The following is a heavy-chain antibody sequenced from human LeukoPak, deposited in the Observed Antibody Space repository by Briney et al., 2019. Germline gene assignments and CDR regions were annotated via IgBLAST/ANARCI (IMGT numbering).Heavy chain of an antibody. Sequence: SQTLSLTCAVSGGSISSGGYSCSWIRQPPGKGLEWIGYIYHSGSTYYNPSLKSRVTISVDRSKNQFSLKLSSVTAADTAVYYCARVRGYSYGAYFDYWGQGTLVTVSS. D-gene: IGHD5-18*01. CDR1: GGSISSGGYS. CDR3: ARVRGYSYGAYFDY. CDR2: IYHSGST. V-gene: IGHV4-30-2*01. J-gene: IGHJ4*02.